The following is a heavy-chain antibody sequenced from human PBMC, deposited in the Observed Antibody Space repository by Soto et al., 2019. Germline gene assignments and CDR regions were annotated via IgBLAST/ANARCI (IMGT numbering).Heavy chain of an antibody. CDR1: GFTFSSYS. D-gene: IGHD3-10*01. J-gene: IGHJ6*02. CDR2: ISSSSSAI. V-gene: IGHV3-48*02. Sequence: PGGSLRLSCAASGFTFSSYSINWVRQAPGKGLEWVSYISSSSSAIYYADSVKGRFTISRDNAENSLYLQMNSLRDEDTAVYYCARETLRRYYYSSGSDGMDVWGQGTTVTVSS. CDR3: ARETLRRYYYSSGSDGMDV.